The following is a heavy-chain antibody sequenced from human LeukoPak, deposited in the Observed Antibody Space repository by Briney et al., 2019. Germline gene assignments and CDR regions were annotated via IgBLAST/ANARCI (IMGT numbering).Heavy chain of an antibody. CDR2: ISYDGAVT. CDR1: GFTFRNYA. D-gene: IGHD2-2*01. CDR3: ARGSLAFDIPVVPPAISGDY. V-gene: IGHV3-30-3*01. Sequence: GGSLRLSCAASGFTFRNYAIHWARQAPGKGLEWVAFISYDGAVTYYADSVKGRFTISRDNSKSTLYLHMNSLSSEDTAIYFCARGSLAFDIPVVPPAISGDYWGQGTLVTVSS. J-gene: IGHJ4*02.